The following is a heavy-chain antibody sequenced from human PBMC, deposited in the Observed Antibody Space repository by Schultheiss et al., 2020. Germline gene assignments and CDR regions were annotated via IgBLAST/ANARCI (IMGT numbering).Heavy chain of an antibody. Sequence: GGSLRLSCAASGFTFSDYYMSWIRQAPGKGLEWVSYISSSGSTIYYADSVKGRFTISRDNSKNTLYLQMNSLRAEDTAVYYCARRRGYSYGLYYFDYWGQGTLVTVSS. CDR3: ARRRGYSYGLYYFDY. CDR2: ISSSGSTI. CDR1: GFTFSDYY. D-gene: IGHD5-18*01. J-gene: IGHJ4*02. V-gene: IGHV3-11*04.